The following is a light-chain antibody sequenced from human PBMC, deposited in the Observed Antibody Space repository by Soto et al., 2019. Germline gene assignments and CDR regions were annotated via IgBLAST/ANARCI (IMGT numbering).Light chain of an antibody. CDR3: SSYTSRNTLV. V-gene: IGLV2-14*01. Sequence: QSVLTQPASVSGSPGQSITISCTGTSSDVGGYNYVSWYQHHPGKAPKFMISEVSNRPSGVSNRFSASKSGNTASLTISGLQGEDEADYYCSSYTSRNTLVFGTGTKVTV. CDR2: EVS. CDR1: SSDVGGYNY. J-gene: IGLJ1*01.